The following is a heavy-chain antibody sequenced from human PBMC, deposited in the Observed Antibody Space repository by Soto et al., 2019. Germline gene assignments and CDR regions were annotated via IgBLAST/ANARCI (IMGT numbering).Heavy chain of an antibody. CDR2: ISGSGDNT. J-gene: IGHJ6*02. CDR1: GFTFSHFV. Sequence: EVQLLESGGGLVHPGGSLRLSCAASGFTFSHFVMSWVRQAPGKGLEWVSSISGSGDNTFYADSVKGRFTISRDNSRSTVSLQINSLRGEDTAVYYCAKRFYNNGLPYGMDVWGQGTTVTVSS. D-gene: IGHD3-10*01. V-gene: IGHV3-23*01. CDR3: AKRFYNNGLPYGMDV.